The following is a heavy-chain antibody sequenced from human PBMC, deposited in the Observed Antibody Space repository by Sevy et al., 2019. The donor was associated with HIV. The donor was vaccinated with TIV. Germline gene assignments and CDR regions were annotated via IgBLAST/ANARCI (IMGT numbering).Heavy chain of an antibody. J-gene: IGHJ3*02. Sequence: GGCLRLSCAASGFTFDDYTMHWVRQAPGKGLEWVSLISWDGGSTYYADAVKGRFTISRDNSKNSLYLQMNSLRTEDTALYYCAREDSSSSQLGAFDIWGQGTMVTVSS. D-gene: IGHD6-6*01. CDR3: AREDSSSSQLGAFDI. V-gene: IGHV3-43*01. CDR2: ISWDGGST. CDR1: GFTFDDYT.